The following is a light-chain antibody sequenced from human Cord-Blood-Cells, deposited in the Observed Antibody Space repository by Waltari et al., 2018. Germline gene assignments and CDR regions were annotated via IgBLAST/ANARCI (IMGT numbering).Light chain of an antibody. CDR1: SSDVGGYNY. CDR2: DVC. Sequence: QSALTQPASVSGSSGQSITIACTGTSSDVGGYNYVSWYQQHPGKAPKRMIYDVCNRPSGVSKRFSGSKSGNTASLTISGLQAEDEADYYCSSYTSSSTLVFGGGTKLTVL. V-gene: IGLV2-14*01. J-gene: IGLJ2*01. CDR3: SSYTSSSTLV.